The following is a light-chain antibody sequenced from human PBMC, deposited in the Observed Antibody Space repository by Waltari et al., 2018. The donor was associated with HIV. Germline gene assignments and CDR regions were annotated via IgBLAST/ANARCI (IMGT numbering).Light chain of an antibody. CDR1: VLATQP. Sequence: SYELTLPSSVSVSPRQTARIPCSGDVLATQPARWFQQKSGQAPLVVIYKDTGRPSEIPERFSGSSSGTTVTLTINGAQVEDEADYYCYSATDDYRVVFGGGTQLTVL. V-gene: IGLV3-27*01. CDR3: YSATDDYRVV. CDR2: KDT. J-gene: IGLJ2*01.